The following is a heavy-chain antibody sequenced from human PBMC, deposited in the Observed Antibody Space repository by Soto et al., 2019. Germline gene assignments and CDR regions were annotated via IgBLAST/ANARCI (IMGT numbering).Heavy chain of an antibody. CDR3: ARQSAAEDYYYYGMDV. J-gene: IGHJ6*02. D-gene: IGHD6-13*01. CDR1: GYSFTSYW. V-gene: IGHV5-10-1*01. CDR2: IDPSDSYT. Sequence: GESLKISCKGSGYSFTSYWISWVRQMPWKGLEWMGRIDPSDSYTNYSPSFQGHVTISADKSISTAYLQWSSLKASDTAMYYCARQSAAEDYYYYGMDVWGQGTTVTVSS.